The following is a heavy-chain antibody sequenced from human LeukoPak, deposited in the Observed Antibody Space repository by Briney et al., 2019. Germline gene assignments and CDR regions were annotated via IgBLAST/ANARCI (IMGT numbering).Heavy chain of an antibody. J-gene: IGHJ3*02. CDR1: GFSFSSYR. CDR2: VSNSGDYI. Sequence: GGSLRLSCAASGFSFSSYRMNWVRQAPGKGLEWVSSVSNSGDYIHYADSVRGRFTISRDNSKNSLYLQMNSLRAEDTAVYYCARDECNGFYYDSSGYYWPDALDIWGQGTMVTVSS. D-gene: IGHD3-22*01. CDR3: ARDECNGFYYDSSGYYWPDALDI. V-gene: IGHV3-21*06.